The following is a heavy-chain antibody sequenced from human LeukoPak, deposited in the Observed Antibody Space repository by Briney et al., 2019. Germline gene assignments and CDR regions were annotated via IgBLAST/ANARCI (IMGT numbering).Heavy chain of an antibody. CDR2: IRQDGDTK. D-gene: IGHD6-13*01. J-gene: IGHJ4*02. Sequence: GGSLRLSCIASGFTVSSNYMTWVRQAPGKGLEWVANIRQDGDTKYYVDSVKGRFTISRDNAMNSLYLQMNSLRAEDTAIYYCARSLPYGTTWYGRSDFWGQGTLVTVSS. CDR3: ARSLPYGTTWYGRSDF. V-gene: IGHV3-7*03. CDR1: GFTVSSNY.